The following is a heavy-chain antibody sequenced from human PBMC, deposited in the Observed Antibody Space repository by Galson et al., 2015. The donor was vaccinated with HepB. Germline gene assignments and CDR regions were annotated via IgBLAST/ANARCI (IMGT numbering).Heavy chain of an antibody. D-gene: IGHD6-19*01. CDR1: GFTFSSYA. CDR2: ISGSGGST. V-gene: IGHV3-23*01. Sequence: SLRLSCAASGFTFSSYAMSWVRQAPGKGLEWVSAISGSGGSTYYADSVKGRFTISRDNSKNTLYLQMNSLRAEDTAVYCCAKDVGRSQWLVLGLDDYWGQGTLVTVSS. J-gene: IGHJ4*02. CDR3: AKDVGRSQWLVLGLDDY.